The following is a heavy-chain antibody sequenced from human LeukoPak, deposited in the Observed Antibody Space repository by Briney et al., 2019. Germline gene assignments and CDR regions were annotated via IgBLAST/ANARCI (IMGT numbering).Heavy chain of an antibody. CDR3: AKPLRDAGSFNYPYFDF. CDR2: ISGSGGSS. J-gene: IGHJ4*02. Sequence: PGGSLRLSCAASGFAFTNYAMNWVRQAPGKGLEWVSAISGSGGSSSYADSVRGQFTISRDNSNNMLYLQMNSLRAEDTAVYYCAKPLRDAGSFNYPYFDFWGQGTLVTVSS. V-gene: IGHV3-23*01. CDR1: GFAFTNYA. D-gene: IGHD5-24*01.